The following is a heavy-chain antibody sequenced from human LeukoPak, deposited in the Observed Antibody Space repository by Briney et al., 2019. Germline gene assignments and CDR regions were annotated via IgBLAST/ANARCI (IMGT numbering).Heavy chain of an antibody. V-gene: IGHV4-39*01. J-gene: IGHJ4*01. CDR2: IYNTGDT. D-gene: IGHD3-10*01. Sequence: SETLSLTCTVSGGSISSTSYYWGWIRQPPGKGLEWIGSIYNTGDTYHNASLQSRVTMDVDTSKNQFSLKLSSVTAADTAVYYCARHPAYGPFDYWGHGTLVTVSS. CDR1: GGSISSTSYY. CDR3: ARHPAYGPFDY.